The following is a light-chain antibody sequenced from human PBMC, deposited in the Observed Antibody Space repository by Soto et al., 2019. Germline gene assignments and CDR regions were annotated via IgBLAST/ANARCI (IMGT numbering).Light chain of an antibody. J-gene: IGKJ2*01. Sequence: EIVLTQSPATLSLSPGERATLSCRASQSVRSYLAWYQQKPGQAPRLLIFGASNRATGIPARFSGSGSGTDFTLTISRLEPEDFAVYYCQHRGKWPRTFGQGTELEIK. CDR3: QHRGKWPRT. CDR2: GAS. CDR1: QSVRSY. V-gene: IGKV3-11*01.